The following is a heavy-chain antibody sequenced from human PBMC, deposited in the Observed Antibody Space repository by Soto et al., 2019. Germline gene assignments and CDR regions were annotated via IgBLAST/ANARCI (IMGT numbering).Heavy chain of an antibody. V-gene: IGHV4-39*01. Sequence: SETLSLTCTVSGGSIGSSSYYWGWIRQPPGKGLEWIGSIYYSGSTYYNPSLKSRVTISVDTSKNQFSLKLSSVTAADTAVYYCARGGYCSSTSCYHAFDIWGQGTMVTVSS. J-gene: IGHJ3*02. D-gene: IGHD2-2*01. CDR3: ARGGYCSSTSCYHAFDI. CDR2: IYYSGST. CDR1: GGSIGSSSYY.